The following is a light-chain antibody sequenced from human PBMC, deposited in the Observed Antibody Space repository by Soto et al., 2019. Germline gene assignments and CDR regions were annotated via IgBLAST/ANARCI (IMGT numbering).Light chain of an antibody. J-gene: IGLJ2*01. Sequence: QSVLTQPPSASGSPGQSVTISCTGTSRDVGGYNYVSWYQQHPGKAPKLMIYQVTKRPSGVPDRFSASKSGNTASLTVSGLQAEDEAHYYCTSYAGDNNLVFGGGTKLTVL. V-gene: IGLV2-8*01. CDR2: QVT. CDR1: SRDVGGYNY. CDR3: TSYAGDNNLV.